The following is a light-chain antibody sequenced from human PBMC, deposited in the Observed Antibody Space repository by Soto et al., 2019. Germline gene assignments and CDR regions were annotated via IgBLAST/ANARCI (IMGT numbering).Light chain of an antibody. CDR1: TGNIASNY. Sequence: NFMLAQPHSVSGSPGKTVTISCTRSTGNIASNYVQWYQQRPGSAPTSVIYEDTQRPSGVPDRFSGSIDSSSNSASLTISGLKTEDEADHYCQSYDGSSVVFGGGTQLTVL. V-gene: IGLV6-57*04. CDR3: QSYDGSSVV. J-gene: IGLJ2*01. CDR2: EDT.